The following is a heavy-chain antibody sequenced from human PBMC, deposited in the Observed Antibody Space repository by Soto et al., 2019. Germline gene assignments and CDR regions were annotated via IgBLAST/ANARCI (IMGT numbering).Heavy chain of an antibody. D-gene: IGHD3-10*01. CDR1: GYTLTSYD. Sequence: ASVKVSCKASGYTLTSYDITWVRQATGRGLEWMGWMNPNSGDTGYAQKFQGRVTMTSDTSISTAYMELSSLRSEDTAIYYCARARGESCNYYGVYYYGMDVWGQGTTVTVS. V-gene: IGHV1-8*01. CDR2: MNPNSGDT. CDR3: ARARGESCNYYGVYYYGMDV. J-gene: IGHJ6*02.